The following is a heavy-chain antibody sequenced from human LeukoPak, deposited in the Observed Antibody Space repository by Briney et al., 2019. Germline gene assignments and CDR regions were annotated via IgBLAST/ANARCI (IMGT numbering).Heavy chain of an antibody. J-gene: IGHJ5*02. V-gene: IGHV4-34*01. CDR2: INHSGST. Sequence: SETLSLTCAAYGGSFSGYYWSWIRQPPGKGLEWIGEINHSGSTNYNPSLKSRVTISVDTSKNQFSLKLSSVTAADTAVYYCARDERRTLYYDFWSGSRGWFDPWGQGTLVTVSS. CDR1: GGSFSGYY. CDR3: ARDERRTLYYDFWSGSRGWFDP. D-gene: IGHD3-3*01.